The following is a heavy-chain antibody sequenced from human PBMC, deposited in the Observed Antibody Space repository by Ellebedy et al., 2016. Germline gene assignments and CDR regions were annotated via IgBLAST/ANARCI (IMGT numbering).Heavy chain of an antibody. CDR2: ISSSGSTI. J-gene: IGHJ6*03. V-gene: IGHV3-11*01. D-gene: IGHD3-3*01. CDR3: AREGRLRFLFGYMDG. Sequence: GESLKISCAASGFTFSDYYMSWIRQAPGKGLEWVSYISSSGSTIYYADSVKGRFTISRDNAKNSLYLQMNSLRAEDTAVYYCAREGRLRFLFGYMDGWGKGTTVTVSS. CDR1: GFTFSDYY.